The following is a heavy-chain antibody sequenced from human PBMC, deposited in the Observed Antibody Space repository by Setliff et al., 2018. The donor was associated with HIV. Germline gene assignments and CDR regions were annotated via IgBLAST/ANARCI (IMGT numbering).Heavy chain of an antibody. CDR1: GGSVSVANYF. J-gene: IGHJ5*02. V-gene: IGHV4-39*02. CDR3: ASHRQISDWFDP. D-gene: IGHD3-10*01. Sequence: PSETLSLTCTVSGGSVSVANYFWGWIRQPPGKGLEWIGIMNSKGESFYNASFTNGVLISIDTSKNRFSLTMTSVTAAEKAVYYCASHRQISDWFDPWGQGILVTVSS. CDR2: MNSKGES.